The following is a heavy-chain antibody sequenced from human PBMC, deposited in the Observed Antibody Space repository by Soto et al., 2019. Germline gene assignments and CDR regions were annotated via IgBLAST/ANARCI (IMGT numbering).Heavy chain of an antibody. D-gene: IGHD2-21*02. J-gene: IGHJ4*02. CDR2: IYYSGST. CDR3: ARQRTSVVTQAYFDV. CDR1: HDSISRRSYD. Sequence: SETMSLTCPVTHDSISRRSYDWGWIRQPPGRGLEWIGSIYYSGSTYNNPSLRSRVSMSIDTSKDQFSVKLKSVTAADTALYFCARQRTSVVTQAYFDVWGPGSLVTSPQ. V-gene: IGHV4-39*01.